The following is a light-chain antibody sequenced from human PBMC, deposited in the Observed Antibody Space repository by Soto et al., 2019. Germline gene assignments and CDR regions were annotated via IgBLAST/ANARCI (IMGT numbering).Light chain of an antibody. CDR1: QSISSW. J-gene: IGKJ1*01. CDR3: QQYISPDAWT. V-gene: IGKV1-5*01. CDR2: DAS. Sequence: DIQMTQSPSTLSASVGDRVTITCRASQSISSWLAWYQQKPGKAPKLLIYDASSLESGVPSRFSGSGSGTEFTLTISSLQPDDFATYYCQQYISPDAWTFGQGTKVEIK.